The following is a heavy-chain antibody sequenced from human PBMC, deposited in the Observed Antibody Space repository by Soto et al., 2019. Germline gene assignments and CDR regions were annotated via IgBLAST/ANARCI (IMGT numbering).Heavy chain of an antibody. D-gene: IGHD5-12*01. CDR2: ISGSGGST. Sequence: GGSLRLSCAASGFTFSSYAMSWVRQAPGKGLEWVSAISGSGGSTYYADSVKGRFTISRDNSKNTLYLQMNSLRAEDTAVYYCAKSLAVATIQHYYYGMDVWGQGTTVTVSS. CDR1: GFTFSSYA. V-gene: IGHV3-23*01. J-gene: IGHJ6*02. CDR3: AKSLAVATIQHYYYGMDV.